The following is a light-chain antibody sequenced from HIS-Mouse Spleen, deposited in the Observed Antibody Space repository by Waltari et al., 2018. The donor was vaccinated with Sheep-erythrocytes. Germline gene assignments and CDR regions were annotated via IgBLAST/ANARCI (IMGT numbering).Light chain of an antibody. CDR1: QSVLYSSNNKNY. CDR3: QKYYSTLLT. CDR2: WAS. J-gene: IGKJ4*01. V-gene: IGKV4-1*01. Sequence: DIVMTQSPDSLAVSLGERATINCKSSQSVLYSSNNKNYLAWYQQKPGQPPKLLIYWASTRETGVPDRFSGSGSGTYFTLPISSLQAEDVAVYYCQKYYSTLLTFGGGTKVEIK.